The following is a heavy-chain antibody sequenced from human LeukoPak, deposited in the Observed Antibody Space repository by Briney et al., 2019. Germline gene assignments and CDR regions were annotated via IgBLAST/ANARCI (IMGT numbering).Heavy chain of an antibody. J-gene: IGHJ4*02. V-gene: IGHV1-69*13. D-gene: IGHD2-2*01. Sequence: ASVKVSCKASGGTFSSYAISWVRQAPGQGLEWMGGIIPIFGTANYAQKFQGRVTITADESTSTAYVELSSLRSEDTAVYYCARDLGYCSSTSCYPPTDWGQGTLVTVSS. CDR1: GGTFSSYA. CDR3: ARDLGYCSSTSCYPPTD. CDR2: IIPIFGTA.